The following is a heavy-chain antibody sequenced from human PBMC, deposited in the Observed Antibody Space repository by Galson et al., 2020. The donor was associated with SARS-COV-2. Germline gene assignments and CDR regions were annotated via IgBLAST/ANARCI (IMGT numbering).Heavy chain of an antibody. CDR2: ISGGGGST. CDR1: GFTFSRYA. CDR3: AKDRGNDYGDQLDF. V-gene: IGHV3-23*01. J-gene: IGHJ4*02. Sequence: GGSLSLSCAASGFTFSRYALAWVRQAPGKGLEWGSGISGGGGSTYYVDSVKGRFTISRDTSQNTVHLQMSSLRAEDTAVYYCAKDRGNDYGDQLDFWGQGTLVTVSS. D-gene: IGHD4-17*01.